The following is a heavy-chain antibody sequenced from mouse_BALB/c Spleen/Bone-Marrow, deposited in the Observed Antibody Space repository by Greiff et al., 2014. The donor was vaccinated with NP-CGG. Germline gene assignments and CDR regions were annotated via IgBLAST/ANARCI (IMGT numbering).Heavy chain of an antibody. CDR2: ISNGGGST. CDR3: ARPTIYYDYDGYAMDY. D-gene: IGHD2-4*01. V-gene: IGHV5-12*02. CDR1: GFTFSDYY. J-gene: IGHJ4*01. Sequence: EVKLQESGGGLVQPGGSLKLSCATSGFTFSDYYMYWVRQTPEKRLEWVAYISNGGGSTYYPDTVKGRFTISRDNAKNTLYLQMSRLKSEDTAMYYCARPTIYYDYDGYAMDYWGQGTSVTASS.